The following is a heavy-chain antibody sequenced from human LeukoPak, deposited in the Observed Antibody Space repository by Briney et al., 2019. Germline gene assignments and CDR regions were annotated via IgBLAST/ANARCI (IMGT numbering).Heavy chain of an antibody. V-gene: IGHV4-31*03. CDR3: AREKLLGYSYGFVDY. Sequence: SETLSLTCSVSGGSVSSGGYYWHWIRQHPGKGLEWIGYIYYSGSTYCNPSLKSRVTISVDTSKNQFSLKLSSVTAADTAVYYCAREKLLGYSYGFVDYWGQGTLATVSS. CDR2: IYYSGST. CDR1: GGSVSSGGYY. D-gene: IGHD5-18*01. J-gene: IGHJ4*02.